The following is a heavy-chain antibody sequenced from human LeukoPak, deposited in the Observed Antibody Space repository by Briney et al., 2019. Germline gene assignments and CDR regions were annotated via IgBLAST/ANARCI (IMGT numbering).Heavy chain of an antibody. D-gene: IGHD6-13*01. J-gene: IGHJ4*02. Sequence: KPSDTLSLTCAVSGYSITSSSWWGWIRQPPGKGLEWIGYIYHSGTTYYNPSLQSRVTMSVGTSKNQFSLKLSSVTAADTAVYYCARPGGSSWYSWGQGTLVTVSS. V-gene: IGHV4-28*01. CDR3: ARPGGSSWYS. CDR2: IYHSGTT. CDR1: GYSITSSSW.